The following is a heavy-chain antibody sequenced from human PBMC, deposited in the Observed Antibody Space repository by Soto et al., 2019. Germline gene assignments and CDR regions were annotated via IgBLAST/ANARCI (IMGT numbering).Heavy chain of an antibody. CDR1: GFTFSSYA. J-gene: IGHJ4*02. CDR3: ARKVTRGPIDY. D-gene: IGHD4-17*01. CDR2: ISASGDRT. Sequence: GGSLRLSCAASGFTFSSYAMSWVRQAPGEGLEWVSVISASGDRTYYADSVKGRVTISRDNSKNTLYLQMNSLRAEDTAIYSCARKVTRGPIDYWGQGTLVTVSS. V-gene: IGHV3-23*01.